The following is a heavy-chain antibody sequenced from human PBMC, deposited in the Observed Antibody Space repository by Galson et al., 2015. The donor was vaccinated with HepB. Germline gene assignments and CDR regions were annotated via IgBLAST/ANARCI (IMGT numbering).Heavy chain of an antibody. V-gene: IGHV1-18*01. CDR1: GYTFTSYG. J-gene: IGHJ3*02. CDR3: ASIMITKDAFDI. Sequence: SVKVSCKASGYTFTSYGISWVRQAPGQGLEWMGWISAYNGNTNYAQKLQGRVTMTTDTSTSTAYMELRSLRSDDTAVYYCASIMITKDAFDIWGQGTMVTVSS. CDR2: ISAYNGNT. D-gene: IGHD3-16*01.